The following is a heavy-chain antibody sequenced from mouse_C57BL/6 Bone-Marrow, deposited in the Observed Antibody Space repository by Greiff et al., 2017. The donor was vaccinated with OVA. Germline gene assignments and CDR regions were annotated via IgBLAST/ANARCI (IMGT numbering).Heavy chain of an antibody. CDR1: GYSFTDYN. J-gene: IGHJ2*01. D-gene: IGHD1-1*01. CDR3: ARPYYGSSPFDY. Sequence: EVQVVESGPELVKPGASVKISCKASGYSFTDYNMNWVKQSNGKSLEWIGVINPNYGTTSYNQKFKGKATLTVDQSSSTAYMQLNSLTSEDSAVYYCARPYYGSSPFDYWGQGTTLTVSS. V-gene: IGHV1-39*01. CDR2: INPNYGTT.